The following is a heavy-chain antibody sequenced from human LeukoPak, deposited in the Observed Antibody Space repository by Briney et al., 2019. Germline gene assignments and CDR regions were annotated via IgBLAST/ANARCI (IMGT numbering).Heavy chain of an antibody. J-gene: IGHJ3*01. D-gene: IGHD3-22*01. CDR2: ISYDGSNK. Sequence: GGSLRLSCAASGFTFSSYGMHWVRQAPGKGLEWVAVISYDGSNKYYADSVKGRFTISRDNAKNSLSLQMDSLRAEDTAVYYCASWKVVISNGGSDFWGQGTMVTVSS. V-gene: IGHV3-30*03. CDR3: ASWKVVISNGGSDF. CDR1: GFTFSSYG.